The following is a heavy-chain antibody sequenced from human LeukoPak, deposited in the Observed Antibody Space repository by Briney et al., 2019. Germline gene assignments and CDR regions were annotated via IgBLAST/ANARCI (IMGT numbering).Heavy chain of an antibody. J-gene: IGHJ5*02. CDR2: IGKAGDT. CDR3: ARGAEKGFDP. V-gene: IGHV3-13*01. CDR1: GFTFSSYD. Sequence: PGGSLRLSCAASGFTFSSYDMHWVRQATGKGLEWVSGIGKAGDTYYLGSVKGRFTISRENARNSLYLQMNSLRAEDTAVYYCARGAEKGFDPWGQGTLVTVSS.